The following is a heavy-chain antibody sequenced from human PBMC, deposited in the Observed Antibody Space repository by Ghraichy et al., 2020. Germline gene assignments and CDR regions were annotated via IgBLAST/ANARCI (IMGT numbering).Heavy chain of an antibody. CDR3: ARDMRYYGSGTYLLHGMDV. V-gene: IGHV4-4*02. D-gene: IGHD3-10*01. CDR1: GGSISNSNW. J-gene: IGHJ6*02. Sequence: TLSLTCTVSGGSISNSNWWSGVRQPPGKGLEWIGDIYHTGSTDFNPSLKSRVTISVDKSKNYFSLKVTSVTAADTAVYYCARDMRYYGSGTYLLHGMDVWGQGTTVTVSS. CDR2: IYHTGST.